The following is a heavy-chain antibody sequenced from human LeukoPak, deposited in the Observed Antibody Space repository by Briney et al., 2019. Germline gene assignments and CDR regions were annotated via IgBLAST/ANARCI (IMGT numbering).Heavy chain of an antibody. V-gene: IGHV3-21*01. J-gene: IGHJ4*02. Sequence: GGSLRLSCAASGFTFSSYSMNWVRQAPGKGLEWVSSISSSSSYIYYADSVKGRFTISRDNAKNSLYLQMNSLRAEDTAVYYCARWVRFLESFDCWGQGTLVTVSS. CDR3: ARWVRFLESFDC. D-gene: IGHD3-3*01. CDR1: GFTFSSYS. CDR2: ISSSSSYI.